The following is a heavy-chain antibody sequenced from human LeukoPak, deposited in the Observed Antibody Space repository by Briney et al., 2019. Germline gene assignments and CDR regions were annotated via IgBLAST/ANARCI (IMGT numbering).Heavy chain of an antibody. CDR3: AKDEATSGGGLAS. CDR1: GFTVSGTH. D-gene: IGHD3-16*01. V-gene: IGHV3-53*01. CDR2: MYTGGAT. Sequence: GGSLRLSCAASGFTVSGTHMSWVRQAPGKGLEWVSAMYTGGATYYADSGQGRFTISSDNSKNTLYLQMNSMRAEATAVYYCAKDEATSGGGLASWGQGPLVPVSS. J-gene: IGHJ4*02.